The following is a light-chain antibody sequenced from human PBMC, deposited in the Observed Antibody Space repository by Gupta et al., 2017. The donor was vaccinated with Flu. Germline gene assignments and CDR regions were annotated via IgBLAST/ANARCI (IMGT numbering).Light chain of an antibody. J-gene: IGLJ3*02. CDR1: RSNIGAGYD. CDR2: GNS. Sequence: SVLTKPPSVSGARGQRVTISCTVSRSNIGAGYDVHWYQQFPGTAPKLLIYGNSNRPSGVPDRFSGSKSGTSASLAITGLQAEDEADYYCQSYDSSLSGSVFGGGTKLTVL. V-gene: IGLV1-40*01. CDR3: QSYDSSLSGSV.